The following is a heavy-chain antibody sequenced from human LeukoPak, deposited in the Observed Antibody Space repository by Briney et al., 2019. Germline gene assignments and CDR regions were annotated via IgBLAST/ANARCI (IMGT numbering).Heavy chain of an antibody. J-gene: IGHJ4*02. Sequence: GGSLRLSCAASGFTFSSYAMSWVRQAPGKGLEWVSAISGSGGSTYYADSVKGRFTISRDNSKNTLYLQMNSLRAEDTAVYYCARDPLSSSSFDLWGQGTLVTVSS. V-gene: IGHV3-23*01. CDR3: ARDPLSSSSFDL. CDR1: GFTFSSYA. CDR2: ISGSGGST. D-gene: IGHD6-13*01.